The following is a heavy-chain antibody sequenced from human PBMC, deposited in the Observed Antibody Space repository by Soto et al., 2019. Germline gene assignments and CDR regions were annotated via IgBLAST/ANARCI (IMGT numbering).Heavy chain of an antibody. CDR1: GGRFTSYI. Sequence: QVQLVQSGAEVKKPGSSVKVSCEASGGRFTSYIFTWVRQAPGQGLEWMGRSIPIQGTADYALKFQDRVTIIAAKSTNTVHMEMRSLRPDDTDVYYCAKSLVFVEHGYMYVWGKGTTATVSS. CDR3: AKSLVFVEHGYMYV. V-gene: IGHV1-69*08. CDR2: SIPIQGTA. J-gene: IGHJ6*03. D-gene: IGHD1-1*01.